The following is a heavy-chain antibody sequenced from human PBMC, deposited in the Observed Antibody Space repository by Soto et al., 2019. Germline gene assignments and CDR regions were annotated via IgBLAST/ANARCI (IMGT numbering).Heavy chain of an antibody. CDR3: AKGSRGYYGSGSYSGYYYYGMDV. Sequence: EVQLVESGGGLVQPGGSLRLSCAASGFTFSSYSMNWVRQAPGKGLEWVSAISGSGGSTYYADSVKGRFTISRDNSKNTLYLQMNSLRAEDTAVYYCAKGSRGYYGSGSYSGYYYYGMDVWGQGTTVTVSS. V-gene: IGHV3-23*04. D-gene: IGHD3-10*01. CDR1: GFTFSSYS. J-gene: IGHJ6*02. CDR2: ISGSGGST.